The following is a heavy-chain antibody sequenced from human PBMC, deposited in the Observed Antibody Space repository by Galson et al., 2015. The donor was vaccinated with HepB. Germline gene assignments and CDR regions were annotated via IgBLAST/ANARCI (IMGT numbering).Heavy chain of an antibody. CDR3: ARILTVTASGGMDV. J-gene: IGHJ6*02. CDR2: IDWDDDK. CDR1: GFSLSTSGMC. V-gene: IGHV2-70*11. Sequence: PALVKPTQPPTLTCTFSGFSLSTSGMCVSWLRQPPGKALEWLARIDWDDDKYYSTSLKTRLTISKDTSKNQVVLTMTNMDPVDTATYYCARILTVTASGGMDVWGQGTTVTVSS. D-gene: IGHD4-11*01.